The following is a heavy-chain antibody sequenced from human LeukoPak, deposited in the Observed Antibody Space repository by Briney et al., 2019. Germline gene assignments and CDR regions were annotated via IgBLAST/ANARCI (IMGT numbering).Heavy chain of an antibody. D-gene: IGHD1-26*01. CDR2: ISSSSSYT. J-gene: IGHJ4*02. CDR1: GFTFSDYY. V-gene: IGHV3-11*06. Sequence: GGSLRLSCAASGFTFSDYYMSWIRQALGKGLEWVSYISSSSSYTNYADSVKGRFTISRDNAKNSLYLQMNSLRAEDTAVYYCAKDIYVGATPFDYWGQGTLVTVSS. CDR3: AKDIYVGATPFDY.